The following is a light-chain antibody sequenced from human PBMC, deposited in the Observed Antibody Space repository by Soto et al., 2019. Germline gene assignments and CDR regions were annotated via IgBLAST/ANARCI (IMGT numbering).Light chain of an antibody. Sequence: QSALTQPRSVSGSPGQSVTVSCTGTSSNLGNYNSVSWYQQHPGKVPKLIIYDVSQRPSGVPDRFSGSKSGNTASLTISRLQAEDEADYYCCSHTGAFIVFGTGTKVTVL. J-gene: IGLJ1*01. CDR1: SSNLGNYNS. CDR3: CSHTGAFIV. CDR2: DVS. V-gene: IGLV2-11*01.